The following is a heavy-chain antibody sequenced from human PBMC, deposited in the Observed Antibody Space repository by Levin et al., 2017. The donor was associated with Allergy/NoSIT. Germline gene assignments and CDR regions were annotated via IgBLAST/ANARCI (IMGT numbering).Heavy chain of an antibody. CDR1: GGSISSYY. D-gene: IGHD3-10*01. CDR2: IYYSGST. Sequence: SETLSLTCTVSGGSISSYYWSWIRQPPGKGLEWIGYIYYSGSTNYNPSLKSRVTISVDTSKNQFSLKLSSVTAADTAVYYCASSLQTYYYGSGSYYNPGWFDPWGQGTLVTVSS. CDR3: ASSLQTYYYGSGSYYNPGWFDP. J-gene: IGHJ5*02. V-gene: IGHV4-59*08.